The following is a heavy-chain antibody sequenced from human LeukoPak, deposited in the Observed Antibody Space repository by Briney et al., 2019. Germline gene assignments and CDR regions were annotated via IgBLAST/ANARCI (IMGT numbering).Heavy chain of an antibody. V-gene: IGHV4-39*01. CDR3: ARQDRTSYYYDSSGYYFPDAFDI. CDR2: IYYSGST. D-gene: IGHD3-22*01. CDR1: GGSISSGSYY. J-gene: IGHJ3*02. Sequence: SETLSLTCTVSGGSISSGSYYWGWIRQPPGKGLEWIGSIYYSGSTYYNPSLKSRVTISVDTSKNQFSLKLSSVTAADTAVYYCARQDRTSYYYDSSGYYFPDAFDIWGQGTMVTVSS.